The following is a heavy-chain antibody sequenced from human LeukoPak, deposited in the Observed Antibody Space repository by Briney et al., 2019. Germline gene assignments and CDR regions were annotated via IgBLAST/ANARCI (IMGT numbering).Heavy chain of an antibody. V-gene: IGHV3-74*01. J-gene: IGHJ4*02. CDR3: ARICSSTDCLIPD. Sequence: GGSLRLSCAASGFTFSRHWMHWVRQAPGKGLVWISRINSDASDTNYADFVKGRFTISRDNAKNTVYLHINSLRNEDTAVYYCARICSSTDCLIPDWGQGTQVTVSS. CDR2: INSDASDT. D-gene: IGHD2-2*01. CDR1: GFTFSRHW.